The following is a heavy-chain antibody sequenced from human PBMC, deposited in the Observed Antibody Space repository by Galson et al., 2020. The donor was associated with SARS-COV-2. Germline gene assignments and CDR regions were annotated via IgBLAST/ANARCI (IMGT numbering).Heavy chain of an antibody. V-gene: IGHV4-39*01. CDR3: VRRVDIGAAGLCDN. Sequence: SETLSLTCTVSGGSISSSDYWGWIRQPPGKGLEWIGSIFHSATTYYNPSLKSRATISVDTSKDQFPLKLSSVTAADTAVYYCVRRVDIGAAGLCDNWGQGTLVTVSS. CDR2: IFHSATT. CDR1: GGSISSSDY. J-gene: IGHJ4*02. D-gene: IGHD6-13*01.